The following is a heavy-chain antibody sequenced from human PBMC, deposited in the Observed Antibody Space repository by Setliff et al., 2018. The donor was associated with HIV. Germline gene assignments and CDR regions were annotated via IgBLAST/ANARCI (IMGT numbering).Heavy chain of an antibody. V-gene: IGHV4-34*01. CDR1: GGSLSGYY. Sequence: SETLSLTCAVYGGSLSGYYWRWIRQPPGKVLEWIGDVSHTGSTNYNPSLKSRITISADTPKNQFSLKLSSVTAADTAVYYCAREGTYSGTYWVRRVASFDIWGQGTRVTVSS. CDR3: AREGTYSGTYWVRRVASFDI. J-gene: IGHJ3*02. CDR2: VSHTGST. D-gene: IGHD1-26*01.